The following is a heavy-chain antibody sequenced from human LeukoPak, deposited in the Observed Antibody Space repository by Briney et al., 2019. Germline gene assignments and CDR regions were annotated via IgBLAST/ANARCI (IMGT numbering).Heavy chain of an antibody. J-gene: IGHJ6*03. CDR3: ARSPSSDSSGHYSYYCYYMDV. V-gene: IGHV4-4*07. CDR2: IYTTGTT. D-gene: IGHD3-22*01. CDR1: GFTFSDYY. Sequence: GSLRLSCAASGFTFSDYYMSWIRQPAGKGLEWIGRIYTTGTTNYNPSLKSRVTMSLDTSKNQFFLRLSSVTAADTAVYYCARSPSSDSSGHYSYYCYYMDVWGKGTTVIISS.